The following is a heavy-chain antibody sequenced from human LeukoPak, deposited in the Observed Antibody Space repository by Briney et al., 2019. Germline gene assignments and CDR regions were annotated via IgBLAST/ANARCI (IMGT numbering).Heavy chain of an antibody. V-gene: IGHV4-34*01. CDR1: GGSFSGFQ. J-gene: IGHJ5*02. CDR2: ISPSGTT. D-gene: IGHD2-21*01. CDR3: AREHVTGEGLFDNWLDP. Sequence: SSETLSLACGVSGGSFSGFQWSWIRQSPGKGLEWIGEISPSGTTDYNPSLKTRLSISLDKSKNQFSLKLSSVTAADTAVYYCAREHVTGEGLFDNWLDPWGPGTLVTVFS.